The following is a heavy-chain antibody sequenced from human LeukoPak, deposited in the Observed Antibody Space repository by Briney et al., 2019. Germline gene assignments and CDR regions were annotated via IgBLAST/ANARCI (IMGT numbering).Heavy chain of an antibody. CDR2: ISVPNSYI. CDR3: ACLLSASYADNWNDAGKDY. J-gene: IGHJ4*02. Sequence: GGSLRLSCAASGFTFSSYSMNWVRQAPGKGLEWFPSISVPNSYIYYADSVKGRFTNSRDHAKNSLYLQMNSLRAEDTAGYYCACLLSASYADNWNDAGKDYWGQGTLVTVSS. V-gene: IGHV3-21*01. CDR1: GFTFSSYS. D-gene: IGHD1-20*01.